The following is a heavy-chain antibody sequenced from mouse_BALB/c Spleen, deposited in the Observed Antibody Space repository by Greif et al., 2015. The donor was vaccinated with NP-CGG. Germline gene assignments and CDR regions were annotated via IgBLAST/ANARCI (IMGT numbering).Heavy chain of an antibody. CDR3: ARDQGAITTVVGEGSYAMDY. CDR2: IWGDGST. V-gene: IGHV2-6-7*01. D-gene: IGHD1-1*01. CDR1: GFSLTGYG. J-gene: IGHJ4*01. Sequence: VQGVESGPGLVAPSLSLSITCTVSGFSLTGYGVNWVRQPPGKGLEWLGMIWGDGSTDYSSALKSRLSISKDNSKSXVFLKMNRLQTDDTGRYYCARDQGAITTVVGEGSYAMDYWGQGTSVTVSS.